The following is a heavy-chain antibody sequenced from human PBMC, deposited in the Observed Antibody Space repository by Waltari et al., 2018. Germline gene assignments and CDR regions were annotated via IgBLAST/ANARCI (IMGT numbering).Heavy chain of an antibody. CDR3: ARDAPGYYDSSDNYYYYMDV. D-gene: IGHD3-22*01. CDR2: IIPIFGTA. J-gene: IGHJ6*03. CDR1: GGTFSSYA. Sequence: QVQLVQSGAEVKKPGSSVKVSCKASGGTFSSYAISWVRQAPVQGLEWMGGIIPIFGTANYAQKFQGRVTITTDESTSTAYMELSSLRSEDTAVYYCARDAPGYYDSSDNYYYYMDVWGKGTTVTVSS. V-gene: IGHV1-69*05.